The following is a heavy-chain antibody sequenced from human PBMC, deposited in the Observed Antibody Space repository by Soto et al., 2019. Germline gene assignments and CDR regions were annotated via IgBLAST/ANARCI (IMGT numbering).Heavy chain of an antibody. CDR3: KRGPRPSSSGTGAY. D-gene: IGHD1-26*01. CDR1: GFMFSMNW. J-gene: IGHJ4*02. V-gene: IGHV3-74*03. CDR2: TNEAGVTT. Sequence: GVSLRLSCEASGFMFSMNWMHWVRHVPGKGPVWVSRTNEAGVTTTYSDSVKCRLTISRYNDKNTLYLQFDSLRVEDTAMYYCKRGPRPSSSGTGAYWGPGTQVTVSS.